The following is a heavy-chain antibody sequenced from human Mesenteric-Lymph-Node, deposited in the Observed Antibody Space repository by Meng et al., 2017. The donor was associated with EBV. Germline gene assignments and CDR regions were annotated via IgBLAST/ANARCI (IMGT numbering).Heavy chain of an antibody. Sequence: QVQLQRWGAGLLKPSETLSLTCAVYGGSFSGYDWSWIRQPAGKGLEWIGEINHSGSTNYNPSLKSRVTISVDTSKNQFSLKLSSVTAADTAVYYCARRGIAARPFYYWGQGTLVTVSS. CDR2: INHSGST. V-gene: IGHV4-34*01. J-gene: IGHJ4*02. CDR3: ARRGIAARPFYY. CDR1: GGSFSGYD. D-gene: IGHD6-6*01.